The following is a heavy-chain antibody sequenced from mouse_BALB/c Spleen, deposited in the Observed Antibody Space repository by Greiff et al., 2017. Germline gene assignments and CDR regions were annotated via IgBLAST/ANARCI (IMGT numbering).Heavy chain of an antibody. J-gene: IGHJ3*01. CDR2: INPSNGGT. CDR3: TRGHGNYPFAY. CDR1: GYTFTSYY. D-gene: IGHD2-1*01. Sequence: QVQLQQPGAELVKPGASVKLSCKASGYTFTSYYMYWVKQRPGQGLEWIGGINPSNGGTNFNEKFKSKATLTVDKSSSTAYMQLSSLTSEDSAVYYCTRGHGNYPFAYWGQGTLVTVSA. V-gene: IGHV1S81*02.